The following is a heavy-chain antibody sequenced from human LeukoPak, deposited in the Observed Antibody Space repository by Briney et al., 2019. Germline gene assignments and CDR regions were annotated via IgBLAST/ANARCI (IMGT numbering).Heavy chain of an antibody. CDR3: ARERGYSYGYDY. CDR1: GLSFSTSA. V-gene: IGHV3-23*01. J-gene: IGHJ4*02. CDR2: ISTGGVST. Sequence: GGSLRLSCAASGLSFSTSAMNWVRRAPGKGLEWVSGISTGGVSTYYADSVKGRFTISRDDSKDSLHLHMNSLRAEDTAVYYCARERGYSYGYDYWGQGTLVTVSS. D-gene: IGHD5-18*01.